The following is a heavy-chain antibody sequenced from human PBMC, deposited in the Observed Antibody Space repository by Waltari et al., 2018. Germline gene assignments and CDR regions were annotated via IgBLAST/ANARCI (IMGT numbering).Heavy chain of an antibody. CDR2: VYAPGDA. CDR3: ALNTVTVPFPY. Sequence: EVEVVASGGGFIQPGGSLRLACAVSGFLVSENDVIWVRQAPGKGLEWVSIVYAPGDAHYANDVKGRFTSSRDISTNTVFLHMSGLRDEDTAVYYCALNTVTVPFPYWGRGTLVTVSS. V-gene: IGHV3-53*01. D-gene: IGHD4-17*01. J-gene: IGHJ4*02. CDR1: GFLVSEND.